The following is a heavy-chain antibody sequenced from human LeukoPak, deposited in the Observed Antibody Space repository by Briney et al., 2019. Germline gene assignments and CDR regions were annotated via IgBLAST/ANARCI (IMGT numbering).Heavy chain of an antibody. D-gene: IGHD6-6*01. Sequence: SGPTLVNPTQTLTLTCTFSGFSLSTSGVGVGRIRQPPGKALEWLALIYWNDDKRYSPSLRSRLTITKDTSKNQVVLTMTNMDPVDTATYYCAHRVLYSSSFQFNWFDPWGQGTLVTVSS. CDR2: IYWNDDK. J-gene: IGHJ5*02. V-gene: IGHV2-5*01. CDR3: AHRVLYSSSFQFNWFDP. CDR1: GFSLSTSGVG.